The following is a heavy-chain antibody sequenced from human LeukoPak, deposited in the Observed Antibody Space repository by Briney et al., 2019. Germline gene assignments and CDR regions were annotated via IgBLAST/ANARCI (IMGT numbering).Heavy chain of an antibody. D-gene: IGHD6-19*01. CDR1: GFTFSSYG. V-gene: IGHV3-30*18. J-gene: IGHJ4*02. CDR2: ISYDGSNK. Sequence: PGGSLRLSCAASGFTFSSYGMHWVRQAPGKGLEWVAVISYDGSNKYYADSVKGRFTISRDNSKNTLYLQMNSLRAEDTAVYYCAKLMVAVASFDYWGQGTLVTVSS. CDR3: AKLMVAVASFDY.